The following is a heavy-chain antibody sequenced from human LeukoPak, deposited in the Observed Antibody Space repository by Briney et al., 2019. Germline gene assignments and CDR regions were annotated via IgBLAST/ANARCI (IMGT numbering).Heavy chain of an antibody. Sequence: SETLFLTCTVSGGSISSYYWSWIRQPPGRGLEWIGYIYTSGSTNYNPSLKSRVTMSVDTSKNQFSLKLSSVTAADTAVYYCARLWGSSSWVDYWGQGTLVTVSS. CDR3: ARLWGSSSWVDY. V-gene: IGHV4-4*09. J-gene: IGHJ4*02. D-gene: IGHD6-13*01. CDR1: GGSISSYY. CDR2: IYTSGST.